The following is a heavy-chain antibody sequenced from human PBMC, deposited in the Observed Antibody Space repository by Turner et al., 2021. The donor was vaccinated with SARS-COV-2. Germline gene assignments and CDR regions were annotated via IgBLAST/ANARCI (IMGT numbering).Heavy chain of an antibody. CDR3: AREGGFSYDNDTFRM. Sequence: QVHLVQSGAEVRKPGASVKVSCKASGYTFTAYYIHWLRQAPGQGPEWMGCISPHSGDTNYSHKSQGRVTITRDTSINTAYMELSRLRSDDTAVYYCAREGGFSYDNDTFRMWGQGTMVTVSS. CDR2: ISPHSGDT. J-gene: IGHJ3*02. V-gene: IGHV1-2*07. CDR1: GYTFTAYY. D-gene: IGHD3-16*01.